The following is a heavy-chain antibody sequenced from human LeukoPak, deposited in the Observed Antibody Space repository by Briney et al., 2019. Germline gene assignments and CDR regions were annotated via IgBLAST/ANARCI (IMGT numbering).Heavy chain of an antibody. CDR3: ATAGVHYYGWGSYGYYYYYMEV. Sequence: GGSLRLSCAASGFTFSSYSMNWVRQAPGKGLEWVSSISSSSSYIYYADSVKGRFTISRDNSKNTLYLQMNSLRAEDTAVYYGATAGVHYYGWGSYGYYYYYMEVGGKGTTVTISS. V-gene: IGHV3-21*04. D-gene: IGHD3-10*01. J-gene: IGHJ6*03. CDR1: GFTFSSYS. CDR2: ISSSSSYI.